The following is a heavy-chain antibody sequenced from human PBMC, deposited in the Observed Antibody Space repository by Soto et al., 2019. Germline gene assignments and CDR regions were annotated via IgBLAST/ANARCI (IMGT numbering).Heavy chain of an antibody. CDR3: ARIVAGATVGL. J-gene: IGHJ4*02. CDR1: GDSVSTDRYF. D-gene: IGHD1-26*01. V-gene: IGHV4-61*01. CDR2: ISYTGDT. Sequence: PSETLTLTCSVSGDSVSTDRYFWTWIRQPPGKGLEWIAYISYTGDTNYNPSLKSRVTISIDTSRNQFSLTLTSVTAADTAVYFCARIVAGATVGLWGQGSLVTVSS.